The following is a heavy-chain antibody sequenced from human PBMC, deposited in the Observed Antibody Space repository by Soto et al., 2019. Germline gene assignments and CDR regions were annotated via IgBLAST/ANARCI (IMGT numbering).Heavy chain of an antibody. CDR3: ASPAIAAAVSAFDY. J-gene: IGHJ4*02. Sequence: QVQLQQWGAGLLKPSETLSLTCAVYGGSFSGYYWSWIRQPPGKGLEWIGEINHSGSTNYNPSLKSRVTISVDTYKNQFSLKLSSVTAADTAVYYCASPAIAAAVSAFDYWGQGTLVTVSS. CDR1: GGSFSGYY. CDR2: INHSGST. D-gene: IGHD6-13*01. V-gene: IGHV4-34*01.